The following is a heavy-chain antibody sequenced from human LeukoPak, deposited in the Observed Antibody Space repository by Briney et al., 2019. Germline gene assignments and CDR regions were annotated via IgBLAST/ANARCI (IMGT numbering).Heavy chain of an antibody. Sequence: PGGSLRLSCAASGFTVSSNYMSWVRQAPGKGLEWVSVIYSGGSTYYADSVKGRFTISRDNSKNTLYLQMSSLRAEDTAVYYCASSSWNYYDSSGYLKAFDYWGQGTLVTVSS. V-gene: IGHV3-66*02. CDR1: GFTVSSNY. CDR2: IYSGGST. CDR3: ASSSWNYYDSSGYLKAFDY. J-gene: IGHJ4*02. D-gene: IGHD3-22*01.